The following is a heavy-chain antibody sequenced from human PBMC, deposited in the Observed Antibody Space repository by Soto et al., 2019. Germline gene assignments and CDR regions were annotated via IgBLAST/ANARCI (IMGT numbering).Heavy chain of an antibody. CDR3: ARVRGGDARGYWFDP. CDR2: IYHSGST. Sequence: QVQLQESGPGLVKPSQTLSLTCTVSGGSISSGGYYWSWIRQHPGKGLEWIGYIYHSGSTYYNPSLKCRVTIAVATSKNQFSLKLSSVTAAETAVYYCARVRGGDARGYWFDPWGQGTLVTVSS. V-gene: IGHV4-31*03. D-gene: IGHD2-21*02. J-gene: IGHJ5*02. CDR1: GGSISSGGYY.